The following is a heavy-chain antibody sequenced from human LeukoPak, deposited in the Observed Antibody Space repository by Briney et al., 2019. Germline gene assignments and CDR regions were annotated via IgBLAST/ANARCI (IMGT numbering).Heavy chain of an antibody. CDR2: ISSSGSTI. CDR3: AGDSSGYYYYFDY. J-gene: IGHJ4*02. CDR1: GFTFSDYY. Sequence: GGSLRLSCAASGFTFSDYYTSWIRQAPGKGLEWVSYISSSGSTIYYADSVKGRFTISRDNAKNSLYLQMNSLRAEDTAVYYCAGDSSGYYYYFDYWGQGTLVTVSS. V-gene: IGHV3-11*01. D-gene: IGHD3-22*01.